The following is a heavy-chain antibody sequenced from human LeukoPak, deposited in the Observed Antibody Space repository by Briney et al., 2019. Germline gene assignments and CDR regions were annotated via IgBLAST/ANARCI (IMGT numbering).Heavy chain of an antibody. D-gene: IGHD3-10*01. CDR1: GFRFSDYS. J-gene: IGHJ4*02. V-gene: IGHV3-48*01. CDR2: ISSSNSPI. CDR3: AREPSGILGLDS. Sequence: GGSLRLSCAASGFRFSDYSMNWVRQAPGKGLEWVSYISSSNSPIYYADSLRGRFTISRDNAKNSVFLQMDSLRADDTAVYYCAREPSGILGLDSWGQGTLVTVSS.